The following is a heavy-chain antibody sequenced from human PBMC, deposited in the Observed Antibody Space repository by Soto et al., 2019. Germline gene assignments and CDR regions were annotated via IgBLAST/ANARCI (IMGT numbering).Heavy chain of an antibody. V-gene: IGHV4-59*11. J-gene: IGHJ5*02. CDR1: GRSISSQY. CDR2: IYYSGST. CDR3: ASIVAARPGDWFDP. D-gene: IGHD6-6*01. Sequence: SETLCVTCLLSGRSISSQYWSWIGQPPGKGLEWIGYIYYSGSTNYNPSLKSRVTISVDTSKNQFSLKLSSVTAADTAVYYCASIVAARPGDWFDPWGQGTLVTVSS.